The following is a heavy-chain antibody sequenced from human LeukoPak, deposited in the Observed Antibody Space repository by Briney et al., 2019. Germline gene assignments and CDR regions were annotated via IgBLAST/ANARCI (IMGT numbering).Heavy chain of an antibody. D-gene: IGHD3-22*01. Sequence: SETLSLTCTVSGGSITSNNYYWGWLRQSPGQGLEWIVSIYYSGSTYYNPSLKSRVTISVDTSKNQFSLKLSSVTAADTAVYFCARHRGYYNSRGDGYYFDYWGQGTLVTVSS. J-gene: IGHJ4*02. CDR1: GGSITSNNYY. CDR3: ARHRGYYNSRGDGYYFDY. V-gene: IGHV4-39*01. CDR2: IYYSGST.